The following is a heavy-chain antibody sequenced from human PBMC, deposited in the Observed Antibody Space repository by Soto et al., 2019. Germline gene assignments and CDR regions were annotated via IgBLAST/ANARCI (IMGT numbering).Heavy chain of an antibody. CDR1: GYTFTRYH. D-gene: IGHD3-10*01. CDR2: INPSGCIT. J-gene: IGHJ4*02. CDR3: ARGRGDGYNLMGVFDY. Sequence: ASVKGSCKASGYTFTRYHMHWVRQAPGQGLEGMGIINPSGCITTYAQKFQGRVTMTRDTSTSTVYMELSSLRCEDTAMYFCARGRGDGYNLMGVFDYWGQGTLVTAPQ. V-gene: IGHV1-46*01.